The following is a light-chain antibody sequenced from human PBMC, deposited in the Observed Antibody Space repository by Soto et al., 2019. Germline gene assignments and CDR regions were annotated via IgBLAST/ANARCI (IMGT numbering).Light chain of an antibody. Sequence: EIVMTQSPATLSLSPGERATLSCRASQSISTDLAWYKQKPGQAPRLLRYDSSTRATGIPARFSGSGSGTDFTLTISSPQSEDFEVYYCQQYNNWPITFGQGTRLEIK. V-gene: IGKV3-15*01. CDR2: DSS. CDR3: QQYNNWPIT. J-gene: IGKJ5*01. CDR1: QSISTD.